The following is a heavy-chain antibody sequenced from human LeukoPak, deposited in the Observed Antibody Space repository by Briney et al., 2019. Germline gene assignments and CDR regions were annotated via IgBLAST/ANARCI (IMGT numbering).Heavy chain of an antibody. CDR2: ISYDGSNK. Sequence: PGGSLRLSCAASGFTFSSYGMHWVRQAPGKGLEWVAVISYDGSNKYYADSVKGRFTISRDNSKNTLYLQMNSLRAEDTAVYYCARDPRIAAAGTGSFDYWGQGTLVTVSS. J-gene: IGHJ4*02. D-gene: IGHD6-13*01. CDR3: ARDPRIAAAGTGSFDY. CDR1: GFTFSSYG. V-gene: IGHV3-30*19.